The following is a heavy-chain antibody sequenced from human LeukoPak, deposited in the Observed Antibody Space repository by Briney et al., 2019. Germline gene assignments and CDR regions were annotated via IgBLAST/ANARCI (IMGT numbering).Heavy chain of an antibody. D-gene: IGHD5-12*01. CDR2: IYSGGST. CDR1: GFTVSSNY. CDR3: ARGRYSGYVFDY. Sequence: GGSLRLSRAASGFTVSSNYMSWVRQAPGKGLEWVSVIYSGGSTYYADSVKGRFTISRDNSKNTLYLQMNSLRAEDTAVYYCARGRYSGYVFDYWGQGTLVTVSS. V-gene: IGHV3-53*01. J-gene: IGHJ4*02.